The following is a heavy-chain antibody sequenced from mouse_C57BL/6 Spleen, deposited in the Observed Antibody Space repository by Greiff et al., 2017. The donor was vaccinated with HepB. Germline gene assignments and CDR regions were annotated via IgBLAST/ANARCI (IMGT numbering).Heavy chain of an antibody. J-gene: IGHJ1*03. D-gene: IGHD2-4*01. CDR3: ARFDYGYWYFDV. V-gene: IGHV1-81*01. CDR1: GYTFTSYG. Sequence: QVQLQQSGAELARPGASVKLSCKASGYTFTSYGISWVKQRTGQGLEWIGEIYPRSGNTYYNEKFKGKATLTADKSSSTAYMELRSLTSEDSAVYFCARFDYGYWYFDVWGTGTTVTVSS. CDR2: IYPRSGNT.